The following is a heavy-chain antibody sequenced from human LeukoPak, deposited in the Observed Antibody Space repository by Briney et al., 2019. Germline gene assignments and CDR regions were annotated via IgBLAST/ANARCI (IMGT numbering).Heavy chain of an antibody. V-gene: IGHV4-4*08. CDR2: ILTSGTT. CDR1: GGSISSYY. CDR3: ARLRVSGSYLYYFDY. D-gene: IGHD1-26*01. J-gene: IGHJ4*02. Sequence: SESLSLTCTVSGGSISSYYWSWVRQPPGKGLEWIWSILTSGTTNYNPSLKSRVTISVDTSKNQFSLKLSSVTAADTAVYYCARLRVSGSYLYYFDYWGQGTLVTVSS.